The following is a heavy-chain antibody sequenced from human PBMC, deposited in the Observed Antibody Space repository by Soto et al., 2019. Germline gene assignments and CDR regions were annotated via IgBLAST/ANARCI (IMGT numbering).Heavy chain of an antibody. CDR3: AREGRYGPFDY. CDR1: GFTFSSYA. CDR2: ISYDGSNK. J-gene: IGHJ4*02. D-gene: IGHD5-18*01. Sequence: QVQLVESGGGVVQPGRSLRLSCAASGFTFSSYAMHWVRQAPGKGLEWVAVISYDGSNKYYADSVKGRFTISRDNSKNTLYLQMNSLRAEDTAVYYCAREGRYGPFDYWGQGTLVTVSS. V-gene: IGHV3-30-3*01.